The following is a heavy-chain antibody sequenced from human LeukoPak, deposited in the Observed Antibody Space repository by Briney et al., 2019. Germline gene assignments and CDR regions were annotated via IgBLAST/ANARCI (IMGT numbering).Heavy chain of an antibody. CDR1: GGTFLSYA. CDR2: IIPLFGTA. V-gene: IGHV1-69*01. J-gene: IGHJ5*02. D-gene: IGHD1-7*01. Sequence: SLKVSCKASGGTFLSYAISWVRQAPRQGLEWMGGIIPLFGTAHYAQKYQRRVTITADESTSTAYMELSSLRSEDTAVYCCASRGWNYDSGWFDPWGQGTLVTVSS. CDR3: ASRGWNYDSGWFDP.